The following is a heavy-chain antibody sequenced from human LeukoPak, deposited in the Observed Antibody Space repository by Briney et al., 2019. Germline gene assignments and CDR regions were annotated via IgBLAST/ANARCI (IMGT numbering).Heavy chain of an antibody. CDR3: ARKASGYSGYFDY. Sequence: SVKVSCKASGGTFSSYAISWARQAPGQGLEWMGGIIPIFGTANYAQKFQGRVTITADESTSTAYMELSSLRSEDTAVYYCARKASGYSGYFDYWGQGTLVTVSS. CDR2: IIPIFGTA. D-gene: IGHD3-10*01. CDR1: GGTFSSYA. J-gene: IGHJ4*02. V-gene: IGHV1-69*13.